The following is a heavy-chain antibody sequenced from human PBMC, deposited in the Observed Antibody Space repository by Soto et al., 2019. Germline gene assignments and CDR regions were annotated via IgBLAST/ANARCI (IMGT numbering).Heavy chain of an antibody. CDR1: GFTFSSYW. D-gene: IGHD6-6*01. J-gene: IGHJ4*02. CDR3: ARGGTAAREYFDY. CDR2: IKQDGSEK. Sequence: QPGGSLRLSCAASGFTFSSYWMSWVRQAPGKGLEWVANIKQDGSEKYYVDSVKGRFTISRDNAKNSLYLQMNSLRAEDTAVYYCARGGTAAREYFDYWGQGTLVTVSS. V-gene: IGHV3-7*01.